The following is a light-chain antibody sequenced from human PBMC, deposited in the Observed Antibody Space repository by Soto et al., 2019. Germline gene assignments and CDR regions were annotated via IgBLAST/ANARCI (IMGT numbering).Light chain of an antibody. Sequence: AIRMTQSPSSFSPSTGDRVTITSRASQGISSYLAWYQQKPGKAPKLLIYAASTLQSGVPSRFSGSGSGTDFTLTISCLQSEDFATYYCQQYYSYLPLTFGGGTKVDIK. CDR3: QQYYSYLPLT. V-gene: IGKV1-8*01. CDR2: AAS. CDR1: QGISSY. J-gene: IGKJ4*01.